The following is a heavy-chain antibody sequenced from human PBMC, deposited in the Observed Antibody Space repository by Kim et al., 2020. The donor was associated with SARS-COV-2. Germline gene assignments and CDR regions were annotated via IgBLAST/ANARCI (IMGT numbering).Heavy chain of an antibody. CDR3: ARGRNYDSSGYYARAFDI. D-gene: IGHD3-22*01. J-gene: IGHJ3*02. V-gene: IGHV4-31*02. Sequence: SRVTISVDTSKSQFSLKLSSVTAADTAVYYCARGRNYDSSGYYARAFDIWGQGTMVTVSS.